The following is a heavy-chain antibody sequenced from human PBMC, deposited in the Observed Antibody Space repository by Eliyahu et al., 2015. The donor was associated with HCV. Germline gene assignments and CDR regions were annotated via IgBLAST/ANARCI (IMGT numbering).Heavy chain of an antibody. V-gene: IGHV3-23*01. Sequence: EVQLLESGGGLVQXGGSLRLSCAASGFXFXXYAMXWVRQAPGKGXEWVSAISGSGGSTYYADSVKGRFTISRDNSKNTLYLQMNSLRAEDTAVYYCAKDFRVRGVLNWFDPWGQGTLVTVSS. D-gene: IGHD3-10*01. CDR1: GFXFXXYA. CDR3: AKDFRVRGVLNWFDP. CDR2: ISGSGGST. J-gene: IGHJ5*02.